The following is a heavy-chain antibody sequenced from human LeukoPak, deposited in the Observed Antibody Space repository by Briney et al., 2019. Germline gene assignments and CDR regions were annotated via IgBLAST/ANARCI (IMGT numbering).Heavy chain of an antibody. CDR2: ICYSGNT. Sequence: PSETLSLTCTVSAGSISSGDYYWRWIRKPPGRGLEWIEYICYSGNTYYNPSRKSRITISISKKKNEFSLKLISVTAADTAVYFCARDPPAYGDYSRGYGMDVWGRGTTVIVSS. CDR3: ARDPPAYGDYSRGYGMDV. V-gene: IGHV4-30-4*01. D-gene: IGHD4-17*01. J-gene: IGHJ6*04. CDR1: AGSISSGDYY.